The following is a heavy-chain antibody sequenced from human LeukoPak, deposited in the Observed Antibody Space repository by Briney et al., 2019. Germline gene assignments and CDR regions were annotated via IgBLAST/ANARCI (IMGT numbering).Heavy chain of an antibody. CDR3: ARRTAEMANDY. D-gene: IGHD5-24*01. Sequence: SETLSLTCTVSAGSISSYYWSWIRQPPGKGLEWIGYIYYSGSTNYNPSLKSRVTISVDTSKNQFSLKLSSVTAADTAVYYCARRTAEMANDYWGPGTLVTVSS. CDR2: IYYSGST. V-gene: IGHV4-59*08. CDR1: AGSISSYY. J-gene: IGHJ4*02.